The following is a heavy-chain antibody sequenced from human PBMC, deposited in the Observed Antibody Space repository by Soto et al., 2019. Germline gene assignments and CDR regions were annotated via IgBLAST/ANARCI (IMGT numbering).Heavy chain of an antibody. Sequence: GGSLRLSCAASGFTFSSYGMHWVRQAPGKGLEWVAVIWYDGSNKYYADSVKGRFTISRDNSKNTLYLQMNSLRAEDTAVYYCARDLLVVPAAIGPWFDPWGQGTLVTVSS. CDR3: ARDLLVVPAAIGPWFDP. J-gene: IGHJ5*02. CDR2: IWYDGSNK. D-gene: IGHD2-2*02. V-gene: IGHV3-33*01. CDR1: GFTFSSYG.